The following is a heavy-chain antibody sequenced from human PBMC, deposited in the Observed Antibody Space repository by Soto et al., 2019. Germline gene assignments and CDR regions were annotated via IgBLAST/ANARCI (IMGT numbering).Heavy chain of an antibody. CDR3: ARRGTGKWFDP. J-gene: IGHJ5*02. Sequence: GGSLRLSCAASGFTFSDYYMSWIRQAPGKGLEWVSYISGSGGTLYYADSLKGRITISRDNDKNSLYLQMDSLRVEDTAVYYCARRGTGKWFDPWGQGTLVTVSS. CDR2: ISGSGGTL. V-gene: IGHV3-11*01. CDR1: GFTFSDYY.